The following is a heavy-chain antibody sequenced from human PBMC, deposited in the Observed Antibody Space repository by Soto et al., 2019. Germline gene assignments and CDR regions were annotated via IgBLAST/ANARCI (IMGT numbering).Heavy chain of an antibody. D-gene: IGHD3-16*01. V-gene: IGHV4-39*01. CDR2: IYYSGST. J-gene: IGHJ6*02. CDR3: ARALGAAPYYYYGMDV. Sequence: LRLTCTVSGGSISSSSYYWGWIRQPPGKGLEWIGSIYYSGSTYYNPSLKSRVTISVDTSKNQFSLKLSSVTAADTAVYYCARALGAAPYYYYGMDVWGQGTTVTVSS. CDR1: GGSISSSSYY.